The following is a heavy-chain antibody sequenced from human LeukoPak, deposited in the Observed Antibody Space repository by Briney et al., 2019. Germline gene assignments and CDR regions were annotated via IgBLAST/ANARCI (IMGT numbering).Heavy chain of an antibody. CDR3: ARVGPAAHYDILTGYYNADYFDY. V-gene: IGHV4-59*01. CDR1: GGSITSYY. CDR2: IYYSGST. Sequence: SETLSLTCTVSGGSITSYYWSWIRQPPGKGLEWIGYIYYSGSTTYNPSLKSRVTISVDTSKNQSSLKLSSVTAADTAVYYCARVGPAAHYDILTGYYNADYFDYWGQGTLVTVSS. D-gene: IGHD3-9*01. J-gene: IGHJ4*02.